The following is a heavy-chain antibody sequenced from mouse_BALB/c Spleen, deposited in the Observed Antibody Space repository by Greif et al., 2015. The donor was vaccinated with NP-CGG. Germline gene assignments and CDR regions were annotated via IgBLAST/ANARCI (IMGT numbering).Heavy chain of an antibody. CDR1: GYTFTSYW. V-gene: IGHV1S22*01. CDR3: TRSSMILYAMDY. Sequence: LQESGSELVRPGASVKLSCKASGYTFTSYWMHWVKQRPGQGLEWIGNIYPGSGSTNYDEKFKSKATLTVDTSSSTAYMQLSSLTSEDSAVYYCTRSSMILYAMDYWGQGTSVTVSS. D-gene: IGHD2-3*01. CDR2: IYPGSGST. J-gene: IGHJ4*01.